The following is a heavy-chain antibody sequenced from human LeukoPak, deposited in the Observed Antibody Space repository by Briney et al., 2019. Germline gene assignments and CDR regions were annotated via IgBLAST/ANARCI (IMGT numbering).Heavy chain of an antibody. CDR2: ISYDGSNK. CDR3: AKPYSSSWYGLFDY. D-gene: IGHD6-13*01. V-gene: IGHV3-30*18. J-gene: IGHJ4*02. Sequence: GGSLRLSCAASGFTFSSYRMHWVRQAPGKGLEWVAVISYDGSNKYYADSVKGRFTISRDNSKNTLYLQMNSLRAEDTAVYYCAKPYSSSWYGLFDYWGQGTLVTVSS. CDR1: GFTFSSYR.